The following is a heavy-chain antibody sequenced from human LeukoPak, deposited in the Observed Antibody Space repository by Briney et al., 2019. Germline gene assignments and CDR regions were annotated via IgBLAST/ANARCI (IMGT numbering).Heavy chain of an antibody. CDR1: GGSFSGYY. CDR3: ARGRKYYYDSSGYYYGY. V-gene: IGHV4-34*01. J-gene: IGHJ4*02. Sequence: SETLSLTCAVYGGSFSGYYWSWIRQPPGKGLEWIGEINHSGSTNYNPSLKSRVTISVDTSKNQFSLKLSSVTAADTAVSYCARGRKYYYDSSGYYYGYWGQGTLVTVSS. D-gene: IGHD3-22*01. CDR2: INHSGST.